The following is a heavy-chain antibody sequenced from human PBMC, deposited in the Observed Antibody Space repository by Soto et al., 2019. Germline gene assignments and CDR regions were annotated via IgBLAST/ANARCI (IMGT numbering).Heavy chain of an antibody. V-gene: IGHV4-30-4*01. CDR2: IYYSGST. CDR3: ARLYTGYEAFDY. J-gene: IGHJ4*02. D-gene: IGHD5-12*01. CDR1: GGSINSGDYY. Sequence: SETLSLTCSVSGGSINSGDYYWSWIRQSPGKGLEWIGYIYYSGSTYYNPSLKSRSTISIDTSKNQFFLDVDSVTAADTAVYYCARLYTGYEAFDYWGQRTLVTVSS.